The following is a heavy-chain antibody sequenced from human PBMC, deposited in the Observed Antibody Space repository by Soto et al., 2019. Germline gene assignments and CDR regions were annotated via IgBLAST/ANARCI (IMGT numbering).Heavy chain of an antibody. Sequence: SETLSLTCTVSGGSISSGGYYWSWIRQHPGKGLEWIGYIYYSGSTYYNPSLKSRVTISVDTSKNQFSLKLSSVTAADTAVYYCARAGISYSSSWYLDYWGQGTLVTVSS. D-gene: IGHD6-13*01. V-gene: IGHV4-31*03. J-gene: IGHJ4*02. CDR3: ARAGISYSSSWYLDY. CDR2: IYYSGST. CDR1: GGSISSGGYY.